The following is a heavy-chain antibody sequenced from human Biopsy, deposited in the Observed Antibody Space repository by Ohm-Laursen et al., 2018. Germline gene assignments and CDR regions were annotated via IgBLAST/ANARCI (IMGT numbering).Heavy chain of an antibody. CDR3: ARHPTGFWFDP. J-gene: IGHJ5*02. CDR2: IYNTETT. V-gene: IGHV4-39*01. CDR1: GGPISSSTTYY. Sequence: GTLSLTCTVSGGPISSSTTYYWAWLRKPPGKGLEWIGSIYNTETTFYNPSLKSRVTISVHTSTNQFSLKVSSVTAADTALYFCARHPTGFWFDPWGHGTLVTVSS.